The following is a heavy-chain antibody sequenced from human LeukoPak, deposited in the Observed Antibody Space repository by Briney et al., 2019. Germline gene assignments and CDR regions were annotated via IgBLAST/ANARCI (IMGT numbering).Heavy chain of an antibody. CDR3: VRAVVVAASYRFDP. CDR1: GFTLSHYW. D-gene: IGHD2-15*01. CDR2: IKQVGSEM. V-gene: IGHV3-7*03. Sequence: GGSLRHSCAASGFTLSHYWMGWVGQAPGKGLEGVANIKQVGSEMHYVDSMQGRSTISRDNANNSLYLQMNSLRAEDTAVYYCVRAVVVAASYRFDPWGQGTLVTVSS. J-gene: IGHJ5*02.